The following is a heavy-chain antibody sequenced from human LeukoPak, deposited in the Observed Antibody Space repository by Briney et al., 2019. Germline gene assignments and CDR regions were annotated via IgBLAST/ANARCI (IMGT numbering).Heavy chain of an antibody. Sequence: SETLSLTCAVYGGSFSGYYWGWIRQPPGKGLEWVGEINHSGRTNYNPSLKSRVTISVEPSKNQFSLKLSSVTAADTAVYYCASPKGYCSSTSCSQGDYWGQGTLVTVSS. CDR2: INHSGRT. CDR3: ASPKGYCSSTSCSQGDY. CDR1: GGSFSGYY. V-gene: IGHV4-34*01. D-gene: IGHD2-2*01. J-gene: IGHJ4*02.